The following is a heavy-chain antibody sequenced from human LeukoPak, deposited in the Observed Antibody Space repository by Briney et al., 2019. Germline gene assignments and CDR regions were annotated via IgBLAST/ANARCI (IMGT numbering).Heavy chain of an antibody. CDR2: IKQDGSEK. CDR3: ARDREEDIVVVPAAFGY. D-gene: IGHD2-2*01. J-gene: IGHJ4*02. V-gene: IGHV3-7*01. Sequence: GGSLRLSCAASGFTFSSYWMSWVRQAPGKGLEWVANIKQDGSEKYYVDSVKGRFTISRDNAKNSLYLQMNSLRAEDTAVYYCARDREEDIVVVPAAFGYWGQGTLVTVSS. CDR1: GFTFSSYW.